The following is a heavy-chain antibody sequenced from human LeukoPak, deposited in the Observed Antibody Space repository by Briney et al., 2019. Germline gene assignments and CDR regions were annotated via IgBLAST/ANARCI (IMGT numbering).Heavy chain of an antibody. J-gene: IGHJ6*02. CDR1: GYTFTCYY. CDR2: INPNSGGT. CDR3: ARVSVRDSSGYYYYGMDV. D-gene: IGHD3-22*01. Sequence: ASVKVSCKASGYTFTCYYMHWVRQAPGQGLEWMGWINPNSGGTNYAQKFQGWVTMTRDTSISTAYMELSRLRSDDTAVYYCARVSVRDSSGYYYYGMDVWGQGTTVTVSS. V-gene: IGHV1-2*04.